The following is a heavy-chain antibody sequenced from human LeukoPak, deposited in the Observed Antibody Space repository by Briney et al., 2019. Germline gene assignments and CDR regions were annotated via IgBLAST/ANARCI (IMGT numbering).Heavy chain of an antibody. CDR1: GGSISSGTYY. CDR3: ARDLGAPYAFDI. D-gene: IGHD1-26*01. CDR2: IYTSGST. V-gene: IGHV4-61*02. Sequence: SQTLSLTCTVSGGSISSGTYYWSWTRQPAGKGLEWIGRIYTSGSTNYNPSLKSRVTISVDTSKNQFSLKLSSVTAADTAVYYCARDLGAPYAFDIWGQGTMVTVSS. J-gene: IGHJ3*02.